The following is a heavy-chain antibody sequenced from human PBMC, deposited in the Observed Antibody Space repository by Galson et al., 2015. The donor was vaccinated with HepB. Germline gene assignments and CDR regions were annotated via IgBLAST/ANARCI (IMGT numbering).Heavy chain of an antibody. CDR2: INPNSGGT. Sequence: SVKVSCKASGYTFTGYYMHWVRQAPGQGLEWMGWINPNSGGTDYAQKFQGRVTMTRDTSISTAYMELSRLRSDDTAVYYCARAKNREAMKGPFDYWGQGTLVTVSS. J-gene: IGHJ4*02. CDR1: GYTFTGYY. V-gene: IGHV1-2*02. D-gene: IGHD2/OR15-2a*01. CDR3: ARAKNREAMKGPFDY.